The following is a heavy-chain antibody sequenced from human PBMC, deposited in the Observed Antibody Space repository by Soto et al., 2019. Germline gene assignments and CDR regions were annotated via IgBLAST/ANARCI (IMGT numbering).Heavy chain of an antibody. D-gene: IGHD5-18*01. V-gene: IGHV3-49*04. Sequence: SLRLSCRASGFAFGDYAMSWVRQAPGKGLEWVGFIRSEAYGGSAEYAASVQGRFSISRDDSSTTVYLQMNSLKSEDTAVYFCTRVDRGNRYGSSDSWGQGTLVTVSS. CDR3: TRVDRGNRYGSSDS. J-gene: IGHJ4*02. CDR2: IRSEAYGGSA. CDR1: GFAFGDYA.